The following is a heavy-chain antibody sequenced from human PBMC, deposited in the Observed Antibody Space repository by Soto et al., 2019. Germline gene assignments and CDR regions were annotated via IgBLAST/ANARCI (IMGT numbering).Heavy chain of an antibody. V-gene: IGHV1-46*01. CDR1: GHTITTQY. CDR3: VRGGAVAGSYYFDY. J-gene: IGHJ4*02. D-gene: IGHD6-19*01. Sequence: ASVKVSCKTSGHTITTQYALWVRRPPGQGLEWMGLINPTGGGTTYAQKFQGRVTMTRDTSTNTFYMEMSSLRYDDTAVYYCVRGGAVAGSYYFDYWGQGTLVTAPQ. CDR2: INPTGGGT.